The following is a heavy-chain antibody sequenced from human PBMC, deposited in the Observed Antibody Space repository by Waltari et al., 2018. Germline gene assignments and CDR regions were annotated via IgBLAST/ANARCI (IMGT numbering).Heavy chain of an antibody. CDR1: GFTLSSYG. CDR3: AKDHYPVADHVGY. D-gene: IGHD6-19*01. V-gene: IGHV3-30*02. J-gene: IGHJ4*02. CDR2: IRYDGSNK. Sequence: QVQLVESGGGVVQPGGSLRLSCAASGFTLSSYGMHWVRKAPGKGLEWVAFIRYDGSNKYYADSVKGRFTISRDNSKNTLYLQMNSLRAEDTAVYYCAKDHYPVADHVGYWGQGTLVTVSS.